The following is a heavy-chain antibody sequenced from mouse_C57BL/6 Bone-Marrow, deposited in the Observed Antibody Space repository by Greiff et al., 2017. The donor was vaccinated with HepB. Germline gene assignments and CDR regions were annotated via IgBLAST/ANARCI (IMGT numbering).Heavy chain of an antibody. CDR2: ILPGSGST. D-gene: IGHD1-2*01. V-gene: IGHV1-9*01. Sequence: VQLQQSGAELMKPGASVKLSCKATGYTFTGYWIEWVKQRPGHGLEWIGEILPGSGSTNSNEKFKGKATFTADTSSNTAYMQLSSLTTEDSAIYYCARGRTRVRYYGFAYWGQGTLVTVSA. CDR1: GYTFTGYW. J-gene: IGHJ3*01. CDR3: ARGRTRVRYYGFAY.